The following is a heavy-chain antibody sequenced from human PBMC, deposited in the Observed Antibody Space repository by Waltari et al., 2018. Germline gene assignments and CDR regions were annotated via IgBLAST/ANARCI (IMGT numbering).Heavy chain of an antibody. CDR1: GFTFSSYG. CDR3: ARGSSIWFGELSYFDY. Sequence: QVQLVESGGGVVQPGGSLRLSCAASGFTFSSYGMHWVRQAPGKGLEWVAFIRYDGSEKYYVDSVKGRFTISRDNAKNSLYLQMNSLRAEDTAVYYCARGSSIWFGELSYFDYWGQGTLVTVSS. J-gene: IGHJ4*02. CDR2: IRYDGSEK. D-gene: IGHD3-10*01. V-gene: IGHV3-30*02.